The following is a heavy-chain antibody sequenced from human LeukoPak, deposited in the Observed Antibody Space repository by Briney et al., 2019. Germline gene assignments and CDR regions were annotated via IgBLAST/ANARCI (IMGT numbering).Heavy chain of an antibody. CDR1: GDSVSSNSAA. D-gene: IGHD1-26*01. CDR2: TYYRSKWYY. V-gene: IGHV6-1*01. CDR3: ARDPVGGSTTFDY. Sequence: SQTLSLTCAISGDSVSSNSAAWNWIRQSPSRGLEWLGRTYYRSKWYYDYAVAEKRRISINPDTSKNQFSLQLSSVTPEDTAVYYCARDPVGGSTTFDYWGQGTLVTVSS. J-gene: IGHJ4*02.